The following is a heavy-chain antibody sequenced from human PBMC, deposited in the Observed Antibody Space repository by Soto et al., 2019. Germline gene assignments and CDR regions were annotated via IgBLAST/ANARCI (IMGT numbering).Heavy chain of an antibody. J-gene: IGHJ4*02. D-gene: IGHD5-12*01. CDR2: IYSSGSM. CDR3: ARESRGYSGYDSRDEKFYVGCFDY. CDR1: GGSFSSSY. V-gene: IGHV4-4*07. Sequence: PSETLSLTSTFSGGSFSSSYWSWLRQPAVKGLEWIGRIYSSGSMNYNPSLKSRVAMSIDTSKKQFSLRVNSVTAADTAIYYCARESRGYSGYDSRDEKFYVGCFDYWGQGTLVTVSS.